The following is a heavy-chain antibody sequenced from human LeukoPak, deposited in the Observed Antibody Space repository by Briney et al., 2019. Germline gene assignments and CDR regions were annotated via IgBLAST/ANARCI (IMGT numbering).Heavy chain of an antibody. CDR1: GYTFATYG. CDR2: INLYNGNT. CDR3: ARVRPMIVQVDY. V-gene: IGHV1-18*01. D-gene: IGHD3-22*01. Sequence: ASVNVSCKASGYTFATYGISWVRQAPGQGLEWMGWINLYNGNTHYAQKLQGRVTLTTGTSTSTAYMELRSLRSDDTAVYYCARVRPMIVQVDYWGQGTLVTVSS. J-gene: IGHJ4*02.